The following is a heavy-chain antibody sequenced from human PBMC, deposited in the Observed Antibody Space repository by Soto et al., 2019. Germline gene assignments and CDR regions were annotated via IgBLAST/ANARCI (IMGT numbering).Heavy chain of an antibody. Sequence: ASVKVSCKASGYTFTSYGISWVRQAPGQGLEWMGWISAYNGNTNYAPKLQGRVTMTTDTSTTTAYMELRSLRADDTAVYYCARGRRSNGYYYGMDVWGQGTMVTVSS. CDR2: ISAYNGNT. V-gene: IGHV1-18*01. D-gene: IGHD4-4*01. CDR1: GYTFTSYG. J-gene: IGHJ6*02. CDR3: ARGRRSNGYYYGMDV.